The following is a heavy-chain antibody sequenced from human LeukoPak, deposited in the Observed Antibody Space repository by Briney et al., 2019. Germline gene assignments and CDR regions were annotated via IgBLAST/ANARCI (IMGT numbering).Heavy chain of an antibody. CDR2: MNPNSGNT. J-gene: IGHJ5*02. CDR1: GYTFTSYD. Sequence: ASVKVSCKASGYTFTSYDINWVRQATGQGLEWMGWMNPNSGNTGYAQKFQGRVTMTRNTSISTAYMELSSLRSEDTAVYYCARGRFLIVVVPAANWFDPWGQGTLVTVSS. D-gene: IGHD2-2*01. V-gene: IGHV1-8*01. CDR3: ARGRFLIVVVPAANWFDP.